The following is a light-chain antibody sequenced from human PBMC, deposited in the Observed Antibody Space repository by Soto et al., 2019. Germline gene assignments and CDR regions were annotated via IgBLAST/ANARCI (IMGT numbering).Light chain of an antibody. CDR2: GNS. Sequence: QSVLTQPPSVSGAPGQRVTISCTGSSSNIGAGYDVHWYQQLPGTAPKLLIYGNSNRPSGVPDRFSGSKSGTSASLAITGLQADDEADYYCQSYDSSVTLRVFGTGIKLTVI. CDR1: SSNIGAGYD. V-gene: IGLV1-40*01. CDR3: QSYDSSVTLRV. J-gene: IGLJ1*01.